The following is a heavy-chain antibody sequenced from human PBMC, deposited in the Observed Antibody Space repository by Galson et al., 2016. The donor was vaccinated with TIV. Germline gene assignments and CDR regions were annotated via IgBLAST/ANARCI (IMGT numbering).Heavy chain of an antibody. CDR3: ARAVSSGDYAFDAFDV. J-gene: IGHJ3*01. CDR2: ISISGSHT. D-gene: IGHD4-17*01. V-gene: IGHV3-21*06. CDR1: GFTFRAYT. Sequence: SLRLSCAASGFTFRAYTMNWVRQAPGKGLEWVSSISISGSHTYYTDSVKGRFTISRDNAQSSLFLQLNRLRAEDTAVYYCARAVSSGDYAFDAFDVWGQGTVVAVSS.